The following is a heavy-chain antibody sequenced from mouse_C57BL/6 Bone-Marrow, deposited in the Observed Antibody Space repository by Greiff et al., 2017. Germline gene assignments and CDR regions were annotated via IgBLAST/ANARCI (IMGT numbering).Heavy chain of an antibody. CDR1: GYIFTEYT. D-gene: IGHD2-4*01. CDR2: VYPGSGSI. V-gene: IGHV1-62-2*01. CDR3: ARNERYYDYEGYFDY. J-gene: IGHJ2*01. Sequence: QVQLKESGAELVKPGASVKLSCKASGYIFTEYTIHWVKQRSGQGLEWIGWVYPGSGSIKYNERFKDKATLTADKSSNTVYMELSRLTSEDSAVYFCARNERYYDYEGYFDYWGQGTTLTVSS.